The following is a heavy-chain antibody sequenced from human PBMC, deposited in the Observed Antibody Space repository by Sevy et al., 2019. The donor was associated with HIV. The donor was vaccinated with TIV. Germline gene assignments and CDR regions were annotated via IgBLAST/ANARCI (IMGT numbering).Heavy chain of an antibody. J-gene: IGHJ4*02. V-gene: IGHV3-30-3*01. CDR2: ISYDGSNK. D-gene: IGHD5-18*01. CDR1: GFTFSSYA. Sequence: GGSLRLSCAASGFTFSSYAMHWVRQAPGKGLEWVAVISYDGSNKYYADSVKGRFTISRDNSKNTLYLQMNSLRAEDTAVYYCARGGSGAHPREFDYSYGRTPFDYWGQGTLVTVSS. CDR3: ARGGSGAHPREFDYSYGRTPFDY.